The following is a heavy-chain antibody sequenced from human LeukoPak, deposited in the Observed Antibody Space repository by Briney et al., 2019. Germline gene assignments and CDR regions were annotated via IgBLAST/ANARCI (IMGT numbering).Heavy chain of an antibody. D-gene: IGHD1-26*01. J-gene: IGHJ3*02. V-gene: IGHV4-38-2*02. CDR2: IYHSGST. CDR1: GYSISSGYY. CDR3: ARDGRDRPYAFDI. Sequence: SETLSLTCTVSGYSISSGYYWGWIRQPPGKGLEWIGSIYHSGSTYYNPSLKSRVTISVDTSKNQFSLELSSVTAADTAVYYCARDGRDRPYAFDIWGQGTMVTVSS.